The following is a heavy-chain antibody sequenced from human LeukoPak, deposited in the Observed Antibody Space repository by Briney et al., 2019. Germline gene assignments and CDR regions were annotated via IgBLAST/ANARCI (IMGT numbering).Heavy chain of an antibody. V-gene: IGHV3-15*01. J-gene: IGHJ4*02. CDR2: IRGKADGGAT. CDR1: GLIFNNAW. CDR3: TTYFCGGDCAVFNY. D-gene: IGHD2-21*01. Sequence: PGGSLRLSCAPSGLIFNNAWMSWVRQAPGKGLEWVGRIRGKADGGATDYVAPVKGRFIISRDDSEKTLYLQMNSLKTEDTALYYCTTYFCGGDCAVFNYWGQGTLVTVSS.